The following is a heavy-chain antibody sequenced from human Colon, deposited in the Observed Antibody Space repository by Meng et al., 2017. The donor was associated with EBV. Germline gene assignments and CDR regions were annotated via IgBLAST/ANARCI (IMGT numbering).Heavy chain of an antibody. CDR3: ARNYYFDY. Sequence: QGGLQVPGPGRGKHSKTLSLDCTGSGGSSDSGDYYWSWIRQPPGKGLEWIGYIYYTGSTYYHPSLKSRVTIAMDTPKNQFSLRLSSVSAADTAVYYCARNYYFDYWGQGTLVTVSS. J-gene: IGHJ4*02. CDR2: IYYTGST. V-gene: IGHV4-30-4*01. CDR1: GGSSDSGDYY.